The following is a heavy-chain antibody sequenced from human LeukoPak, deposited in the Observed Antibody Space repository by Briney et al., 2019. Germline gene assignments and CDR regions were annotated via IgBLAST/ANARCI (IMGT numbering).Heavy chain of an antibody. CDR2: IWYDGSNK. V-gene: IGHV3-33*01. CDR1: GFAFSSYG. Sequence: GTSLRLSCAASGFAFSSYGMHWVRQAPGKGLEWVAVIWYDGSNKYYADSVKGRFTISRDNSENTLYLQMNSLRAEDTAVYYCARDYTNSWQPWFDPWGQGTLVTVSS. J-gene: IGHJ5*02. D-gene: IGHD6-13*01. CDR3: ARDYTNSWQPWFDP.